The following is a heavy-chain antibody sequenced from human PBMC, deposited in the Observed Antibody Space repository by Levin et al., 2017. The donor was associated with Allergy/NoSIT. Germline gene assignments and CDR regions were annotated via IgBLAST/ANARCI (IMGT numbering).Heavy chain of an antibody. J-gene: IGHJ3*02. Sequence: GESLKISCKGSGYSFTSYWIGWVRQMPGKGLEWMGIIYPGDSDTRYSPSFQGQVTISADKSISTAYLQWSSLKASDTAMYYCARHPALRFLEWPLDAFDIWGQGTMVTVSS. V-gene: IGHV5-51*01. CDR3: ARHPALRFLEWPLDAFDI. D-gene: IGHD3-3*01. CDR1: GYSFTSYW. CDR2: IYPGDSDT.